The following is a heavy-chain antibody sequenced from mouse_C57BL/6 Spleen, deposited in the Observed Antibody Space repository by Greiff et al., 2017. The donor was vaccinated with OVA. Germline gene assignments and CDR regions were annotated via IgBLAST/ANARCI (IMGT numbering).Heavy chain of an antibody. Sequence: VQLQQPGAELVRPGSSVKLSCKASGYTFTSYWIHWVKQRPIQGLEWIGNIDPSDSETHYNQKFKDKATLTVDKSSSTAYMQLSSLTSEDSAVYYCARGDYDWFAYWGQGTLVTVSA. CDR2: IDPSDSET. V-gene: IGHV1-52*01. CDR3: ARGDYDWFAY. CDR1: GYTFTSYW. J-gene: IGHJ3*01. D-gene: IGHD2-4*01.